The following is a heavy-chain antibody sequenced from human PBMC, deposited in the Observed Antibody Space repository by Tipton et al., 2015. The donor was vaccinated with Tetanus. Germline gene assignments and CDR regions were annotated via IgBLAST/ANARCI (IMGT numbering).Heavy chain of an antibody. CDR3: ARRSVSARFDD. CDR2: IYYTGNT. V-gene: IGHV4-31*02. D-gene: IGHD6-6*01. J-gene: IGHJ4*02. Sequence: LRLSCTVSGGSIRRGGFYWSWIRQHPVKGLEWIGYIYYTGNTYYNPSLKSRVTISVDTSKNQFSLKLSSVTAADTAVYYCARRSVSARFDDWGQGAQVTVSS. CDR1: GGSIRRGGFY.